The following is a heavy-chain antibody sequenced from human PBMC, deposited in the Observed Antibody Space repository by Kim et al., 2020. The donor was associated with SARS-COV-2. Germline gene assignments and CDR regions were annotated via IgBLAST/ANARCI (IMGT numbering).Heavy chain of an antibody. CDR3: TTDPSSVSPNWFDP. Sequence: GGSLRLSCAASGFTFSNAWMSWVRQAPGKGLEWVGRIKSKTDGGTTDYAAPVKGRFTISRDDSKNTLYLQMNSLKTEDTAVYYCTTDPSSVSPNWFDPWGQGTLVTVSS. D-gene: IGHD3-22*01. CDR1: GFTFSNAW. V-gene: IGHV3-15*01. J-gene: IGHJ5*02. CDR2: IKSKTDGGTT.